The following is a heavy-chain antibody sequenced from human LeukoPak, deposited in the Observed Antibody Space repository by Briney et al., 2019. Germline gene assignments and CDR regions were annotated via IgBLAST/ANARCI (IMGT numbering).Heavy chain of an antibody. D-gene: IGHD6-19*01. CDR2: IKSKSDGGTT. Sequence: GGSLRLSCAASGFTFSSYAMYWVRQAPGKGLEWVGRIKSKSDGGTTEYGAPVKGRITISRDDSKNTLYLKMDSLKTEDTAVYYCATISGYTSGPFEDWGQGTLVTVSA. J-gene: IGHJ4*02. V-gene: IGHV3-15*01. CDR3: ATISGYTSGPFED. CDR1: GFTFSSYA.